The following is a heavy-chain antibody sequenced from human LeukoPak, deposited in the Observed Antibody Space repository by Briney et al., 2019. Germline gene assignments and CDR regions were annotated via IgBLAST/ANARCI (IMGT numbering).Heavy chain of an antibody. CDR2: IKQDGSEK. V-gene: IGHV3-7*01. CDR1: GFTFSSYW. Sequence: PGGSLRLSCAASGFTFSSYWMSWGRQAPGKGLEGVANIKQDGSEKYYVDSVKGRFTISRDNAKNSLYLQMNSLRAEDTAVYYCARESPRGLYYYYGMDVWGQGTTVTVSS. D-gene: IGHD3-10*01. CDR3: ARESPRGLYYYYGMDV. J-gene: IGHJ6*02.